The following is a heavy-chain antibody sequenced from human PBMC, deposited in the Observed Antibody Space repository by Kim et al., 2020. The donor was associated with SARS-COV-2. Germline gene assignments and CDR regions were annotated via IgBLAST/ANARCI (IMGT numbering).Heavy chain of an antibody. CDR2: IIPIFGAA. CDR1: GCTFISYS. CDR3: ASGALWLSTTYYYYGIDV. D-gene: IGHD5-18*01. J-gene: IGHJ6*01. Sequence: SVKVSCKASGCTFISYSISWVRQAPGQGLEWMGGIIPIFGAANYAQKFQGRVTMTADASTSTAYMELSSLRSEDTAVYYCASGALWLSTTYYYYGIDVWGEGTTVTDSS. V-gene: IGHV1-69*13.